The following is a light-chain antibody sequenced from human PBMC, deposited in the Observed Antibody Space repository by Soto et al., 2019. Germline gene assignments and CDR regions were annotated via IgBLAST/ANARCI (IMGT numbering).Light chain of an antibody. V-gene: IGLV2-8*01. CDR1: SSDVGGYNF. J-gene: IGLJ2*01. CDR2: DVX. CDR3: SSYAGSSIPVA. Sequence: QSALTQPPSASGSPGQSVTISCTGASSDVGGYNFVSWYQHHPGKAPRLMIXDVXXRPSXXPDRXXGSKSGNTASLTVSGXXXXXXXXXYCSSYAGSSIPVAFGGGTQLTVL.